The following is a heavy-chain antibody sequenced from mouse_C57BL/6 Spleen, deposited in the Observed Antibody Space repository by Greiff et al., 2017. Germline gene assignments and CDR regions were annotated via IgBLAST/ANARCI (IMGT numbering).Heavy chain of an antibody. CDR1: GFTFSSYA. V-gene: IGHV5-4*01. Sequence: VKLVESGGGLVKPGGSLKLSCAASGFTFSSYAMSWVRQTPEKRLEWVATISDGGSYTYYPDNVKGRFTISRDNAKNNLYLQMSHLKSEDTAMYYCAREIGYYGSRYFDYWGQGTTLTVSS. J-gene: IGHJ2*01. D-gene: IGHD1-1*01. CDR2: ISDGGSYT. CDR3: AREIGYYGSRYFDY.